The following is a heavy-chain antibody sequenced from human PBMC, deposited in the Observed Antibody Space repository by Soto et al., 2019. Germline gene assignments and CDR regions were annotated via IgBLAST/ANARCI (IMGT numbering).Heavy chain of an antibody. CDR1: GYKFTTYF. CDR2: IHPSGDT. CDR3: VRGYCKTSPCSGDFQF. Sequence: ASVKVSCKASGYKFTTYFIHWVRQAPGQGLEWMGMIHPSGDTGYAQKFRGRVTMTIDTSTTTAYMELRNLTSEDTAVYFSVRGYCKTSPCSGDFQFWGQGTLVTGSS. J-gene: IGHJ1*01. V-gene: IGHV1-46*01. D-gene: IGHD2-15*01.